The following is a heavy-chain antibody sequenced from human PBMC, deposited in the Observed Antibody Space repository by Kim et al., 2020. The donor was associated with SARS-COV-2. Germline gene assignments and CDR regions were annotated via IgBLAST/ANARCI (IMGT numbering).Heavy chain of an antibody. CDR1: GFTFSSYS. CDR2: ISSSSSYI. Sequence: GGSLRLSCAASGFTFSSYSMNWVHQAPGKGLEWVSSISSSSSYIYYADSVKGRFTISRDNAKNSLYLQMNSLRAEDTAVYYCARDSRSSGRFDYWGQGTLVTVSS. J-gene: IGHJ4*02. CDR3: ARDSRSSGRFDY. V-gene: IGHV3-21*01. D-gene: IGHD3-22*01.